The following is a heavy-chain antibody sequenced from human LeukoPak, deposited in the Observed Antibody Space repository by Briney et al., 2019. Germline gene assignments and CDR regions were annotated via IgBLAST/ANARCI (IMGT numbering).Heavy chain of an antibody. J-gene: IGHJ6*03. Sequence: PSETLSLTCAVSGYSISSGYYWGWIRQPPGKGLEWIGSIYHSGSTYYNPSLKSRVTISVDTSKNQFSLKLSSVTAADTAVYYCARHAGRFWSGYPLENYYYMDVWGKGTTVTVSS. CDR3: ARHAGRFWSGYPLENYYYMDV. D-gene: IGHD3-3*01. CDR2: IYHSGST. V-gene: IGHV4-38-2*01. CDR1: GYSISSGYY.